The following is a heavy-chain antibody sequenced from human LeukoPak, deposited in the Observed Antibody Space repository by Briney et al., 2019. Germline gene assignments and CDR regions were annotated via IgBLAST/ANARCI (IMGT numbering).Heavy chain of an antibody. J-gene: IGHJ3*02. D-gene: IGHD2-2*01. V-gene: IGHV3-21*01. CDR3: ARTNIVEVPAAPWDAFDI. CDR1: GFTFSSYS. CDR2: ISSSSSYI. Sequence: PGGSLRLSCAASGFTFSSYSMNWVRQAPGKGLEWVSSISSSSSYIYYADSVKGRFTISRDNAKNSLYLQMNSLRAEDTAVYYCARTNIVEVPAAPWDAFDIWGQGTMVTVSS.